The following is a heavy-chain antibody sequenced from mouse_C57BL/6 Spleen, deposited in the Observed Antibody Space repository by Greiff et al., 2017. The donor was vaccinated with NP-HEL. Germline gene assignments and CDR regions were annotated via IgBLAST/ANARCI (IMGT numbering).Heavy chain of an antibody. J-gene: IGHJ3*01. V-gene: IGHV1-82*01. CDR1: GYAFSSSW. CDR2: IYPGDGDT. CDR3: ARSSYYPFAY. Sequence: VQLVESGPELVKPGASVKISCKASGYAFSSSWMNWVKQRPGKGLEWIGRIYPGDGDTNYNGKFKGKATLTADKSSSTAYMQLSSLTSEDSAVYFCARSSYYPFAYWGQGTLVTVSA. D-gene: IGHD1-1*01.